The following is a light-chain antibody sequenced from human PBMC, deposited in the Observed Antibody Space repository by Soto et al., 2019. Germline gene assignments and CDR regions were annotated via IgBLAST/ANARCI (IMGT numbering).Light chain of an antibody. J-gene: IGKJ4*01. CDR1: QSITTW. CDR2: DAS. V-gene: IGKV1-5*01. CDR3: QQYNTYSPPLT. Sequence: IQMTQTPSTLATSVEHRVSITCRTSQSITTWLAWYQQKPGKAPKLLIYDASTLQSGVPSTFSGSGSGTEFTLTISSLQPDDFATYHCQQYNTYSPPLTFGGGTKVDIK.